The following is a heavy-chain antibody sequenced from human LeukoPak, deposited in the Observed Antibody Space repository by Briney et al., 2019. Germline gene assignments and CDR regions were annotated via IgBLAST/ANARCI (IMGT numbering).Heavy chain of an antibody. CDR2: ISYDGNNK. D-gene: IGHD3-22*01. J-gene: IGHJ4*02. Sequence: GGSLRLSCAASGFTFAIYAMHWVRQAPGKGLEWVAVISYDGNNKYYADSVKGRFTISRDNSKNTLYLQMNSLRAEDTAVYCCARDLVGGWDDSSGYYYGYFDYWGQGTLVTVSS. CDR3: ARDLVGGWDDSSGYYYGYFDY. V-gene: IGHV3-30-3*01. CDR1: GFTFAIYA.